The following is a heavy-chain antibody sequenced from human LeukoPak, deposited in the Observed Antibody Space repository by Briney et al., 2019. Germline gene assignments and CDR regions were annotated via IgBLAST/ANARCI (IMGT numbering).Heavy chain of an antibody. CDR1: GYTFTSYY. V-gene: IGHV1-69*06. CDR3: ARAGNMADPNFDY. J-gene: IGHJ4*02. CDR2: IIPIFGTA. D-gene: IGHD2/OR15-2a*01. Sequence: ASVKVSCKASGYTFTSYYMHWVRQAPGQGLEWMGGIIPIFGTANYAQKFQGRVTITADKSTSTAYMELSSLRSEDTAVYYCARAGNMADPNFDYWGQGTLVTVSS.